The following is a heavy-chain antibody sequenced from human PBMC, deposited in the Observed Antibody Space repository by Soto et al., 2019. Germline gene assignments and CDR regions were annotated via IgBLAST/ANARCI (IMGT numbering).Heavy chain of an antibody. V-gene: IGHV3-21*01. CDR2: ISSSSSHI. CDR3: ARDSGPSTPFDP. J-gene: IGHJ5*02. D-gene: IGHD1-1*01. Sequence: GGSLRLSCAASGFTFSSYSMNWVRQAPGKGLEWVSSISSSSSHIYYADSVKGRFTISRDNAKNSLYLQMNSLRAEDTAVYYCARDSGPSTPFDPWGQGTLVTVSS. CDR1: GFTFSSYS.